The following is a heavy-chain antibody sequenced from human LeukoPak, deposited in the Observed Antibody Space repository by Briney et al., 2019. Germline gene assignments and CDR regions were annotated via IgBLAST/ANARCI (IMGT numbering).Heavy chain of an antibody. CDR1: GFTFSTYA. V-gene: IGHV3-30*04. CDR3: ASSTRYSSSWLGTDY. Sequence: PGGSLRLSCAASGFTFSTYAMHWVRQAPGKGLEWVAVISYDGSNKYYADSVKGRFTISRDNSKNTLYLQMNSLRADDTAVYYCASSTRYSSSWLGTDYWGQGTLVTVSS. J-gene: IGHJ4*02. D-gene: IGHD6-13*01. CDR2: ISYDGSNK.